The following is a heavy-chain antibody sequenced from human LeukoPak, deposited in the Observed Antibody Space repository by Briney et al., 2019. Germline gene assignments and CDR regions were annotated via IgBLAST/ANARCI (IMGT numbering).Heavy chain of an antibody. CDR2: INHSGST. CDR3: ARGGLKGYSSSWYAADY. D-gene: IGHD6-13*01. CDR1: GGSFSGYY. J-gene: IGHJ4*02. Sequence: SETLSLTCAVYGGSFSGYYWSWIRQPPGKGLEWIGEINHSGSTNYNPSLKSRVTISVDTSKNQFSLKLSSVTAADTAVCYCARGGLKGYSSSWYAADYWGQGTLVTVSS. V-gene: IGHV4-34*01.